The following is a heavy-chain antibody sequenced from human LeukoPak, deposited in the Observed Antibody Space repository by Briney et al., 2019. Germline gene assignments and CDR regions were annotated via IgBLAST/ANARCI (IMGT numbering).Heavy chain of an antibody. CDR3: ARKNGLDY. CDR2: ISYDGSNE. CDR1: GFTFSSYV. J-gene: IGHJ4*02. Sequence: PGGSLRLSCAASGFTFSSYVMHWVRQAPGKGLEWVAIISYDGSNEYYADSVKGRFTISRDNSKNTLYLQMNSLRAADTAVYYCARKNGLDYWGQGTLVTVSS. V-gene: IGHV3-30*04.